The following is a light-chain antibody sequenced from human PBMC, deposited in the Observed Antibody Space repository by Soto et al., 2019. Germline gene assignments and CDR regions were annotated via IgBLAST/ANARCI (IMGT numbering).Light chain of an antibody. V-gene: IGKV3-15*01. J-gene: IGKJ1*01. CDR3: QQYNIWWT. CDR1: QSVSSN. CDR2: GAS. Sequence: EIVMTQSPATLSVSPGERATLSCRASQSVSSNLAWYQQKPGQAPRLLIYGASTRATGIPVRFSGSGSGTEFTLTISSLQSEDFAVYYCQQYNIWWTFGQGTKVGFK.